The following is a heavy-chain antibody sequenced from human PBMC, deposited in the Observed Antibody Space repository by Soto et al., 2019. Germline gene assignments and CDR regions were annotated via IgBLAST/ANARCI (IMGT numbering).Heavy chain of an antibody. D-gene: IGHD5-12*01. V-gene: IGHV3-30*18. J-gene: IGHJ4*02. CDR2: ISYDGSNK. Sequence: QVQLVESGGGVVQPGRSLRLYCAASGFTFSSYGMHWVRQAPGKGLEWVAVISYDGSNKYYADSVKGRFTISRDNSKNTLYLQMNSLRAEDTAVYYCAKDTHSGYDCEYYFDYWGQGTLVTVSS. CDR1: GFTFSSYG. CDR3: AKDTHSGYDCEYYFDY.